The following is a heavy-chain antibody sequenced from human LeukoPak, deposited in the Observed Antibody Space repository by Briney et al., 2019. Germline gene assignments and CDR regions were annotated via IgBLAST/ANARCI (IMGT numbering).Heavy chain of an antibody. CDR3: VRDGPFGSGTFGY. Sequence: GGSLRLSCVASGFSFSRSWMSWVRQAQGKGLEWVANIKVDGSEKHYLDSVEGRFIISRDNAKNSLHLQMNNLRAEDTAEYYCVRDGPFGSGTFGYWAQGTLVSVSS. CDR2: IKVDGSEK. CDR1: GFSFSRSW. J-gene: IGHJ4*02. V-gene: IGHV3-7*01. D-gene: IGHD3-10*01.